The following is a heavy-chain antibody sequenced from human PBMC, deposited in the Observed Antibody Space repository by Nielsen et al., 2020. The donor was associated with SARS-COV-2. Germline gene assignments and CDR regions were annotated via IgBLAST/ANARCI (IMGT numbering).Heavy chain of an antibody. CDR1: GGSFSGYY. V-gene: IGHV4-34*01. J-gene: IGHJ6*02. CDR3: ARGAAAAATDYYYYGMDV. D-gene: IGHD6-13*01. CDR2: INHSGST. Sequence: GSLRLSCAVCGGSFSGYYWSWIRQPPGKGLEWIGEINHSGSTNYNPSLKSRVTISVDTSKNQFSLKLSSVTAADTAVYYCARGAAAAATDYYYYGMDVWGQGTTVTVSS.